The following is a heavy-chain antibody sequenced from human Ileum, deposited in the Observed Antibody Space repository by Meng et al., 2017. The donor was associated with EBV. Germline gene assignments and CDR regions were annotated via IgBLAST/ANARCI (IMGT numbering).Heavy chain of an antibody. Sequence: HVQLQESGPGLGKPSQTLSLPCAVSGVSISSGVYHWSWIRQPPGKGLEWIGCSGGTYYNPSLKSRLTISVDTSKNQFSLKLDSATAADTAVYYCAIYAVGGSGQGYWGQGTLVTVSS. CDR1: GVSISSGVYH. CDR3: AIYAVGGSGQGY. V-gene: IGHV4-30-4*01. CDR2: CSGGT. J-gene: IGHJ4*02. D-gene: IGHD1-26*01.